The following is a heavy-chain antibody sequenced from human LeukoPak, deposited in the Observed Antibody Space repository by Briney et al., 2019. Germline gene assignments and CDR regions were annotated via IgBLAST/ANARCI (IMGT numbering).Heavy chain of an antibody. CDR1: GYTFTSYD. J-gene: IGHJ4*02. D-gene: IGHD3-9*01. CDR3: ARGLSGRLRYFDWLFKEYYFDY. Sequence: ASVTVSCKASGYTFTSYDINWVRQAAGQGLEWMGWMNPNSSNTGYAQKFQGRVTMTRNTSISTAYMELSSLRSEDTAVYYCARGLSGRLRYFDWLFKEYYFDYWGQGTLVTVSS. V-gene: IGHV1-8*01. CDR2: MNPNSSNT.